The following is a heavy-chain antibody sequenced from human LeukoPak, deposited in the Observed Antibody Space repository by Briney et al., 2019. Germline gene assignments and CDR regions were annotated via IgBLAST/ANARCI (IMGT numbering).Heavy chain of an antibody. CDR3: ARDLSTYYDFWSGPPNY. D-gene: IGHD3-3*01. Sequence: PGGSLRLSCAASGFTFSSYWMSWVRQAPGKGLEWVANIKQDGSEKYYVDSVKGRFTISRDNAKNSLYLQMNSLRAEDTAVYYCARDLSTYYDFWSGPPNYWGQGTLVTVSS. V-gene: IGHV3-7*01. J-gene: IGHJ4*02. CDR1: GFTFSSYW. CDR2: IKQDGSEK.